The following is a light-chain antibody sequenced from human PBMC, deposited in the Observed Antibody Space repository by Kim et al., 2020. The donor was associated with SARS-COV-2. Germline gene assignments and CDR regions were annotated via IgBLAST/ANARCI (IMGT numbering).Light chain of an antibody. CDR1: EDIDKF. J-gene: IGKJ2*01. CDR3: QQCHDLPYT. V-gene: IGKV1-33*01. Sequence: DFQLTQSPSSLPASVGDKVTITCQASEDIDKFLNWYQQKPGKAPRLLIYDASFLEAGVPPRFSGGGFATNYTLTIGGLQPEDFATYYCQQCHDLPYTFGQGTKVDIK. CDR2: DAS.